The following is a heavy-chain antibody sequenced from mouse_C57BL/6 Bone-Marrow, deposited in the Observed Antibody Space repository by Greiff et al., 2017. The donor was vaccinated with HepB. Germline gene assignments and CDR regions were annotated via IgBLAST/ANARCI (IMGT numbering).Heavy chain of an antibody. CDR3: TTSDGYYGGFAY. J-gene: IGHJ3*01. V-gene: IGHV14-4*01. CDR1: GFNIKDDY. CDR2: IDPENGDT. Sequence: VQLKQSGAELVRPGASVKLSCTASGFNIKDDYMHWVKQRPEQGLEWIGWIDPENGDTEYASKFQGKATITADTSSNTAYLQLSSLTSEDTAVYYCTTSDGYYGGFAYWDQGNRVTVSA. D-gene: IGHD2-3*01.